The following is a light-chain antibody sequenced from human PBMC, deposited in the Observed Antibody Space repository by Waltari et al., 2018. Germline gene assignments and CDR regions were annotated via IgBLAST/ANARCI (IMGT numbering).Light chain of an antibody. CDR1: QSISKW. CDR3: QQYNSYSLLS. Sequence: DIQMTQSPSTLSASVGDRVICSCRASQSISKWLAWDQHKPGKAPKLLIYKASTLESGVPSRFSGSGSGTEFTLTISSLQPEDFATYYCQQYNSYSLLSFGGGTKVEIK. V-gene: IGKV1-5*03. J-gene: IGKJ4*01. CDR2: KAS.